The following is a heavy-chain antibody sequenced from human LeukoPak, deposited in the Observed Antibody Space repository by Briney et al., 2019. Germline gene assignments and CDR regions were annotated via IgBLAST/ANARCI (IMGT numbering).Heavy chain of an antibody. Sequence: SVKVSCKAPGGTFSSYAISWVRQAPGQGLEWMGRIIPIFGTANYAQKFQGRVTITTDESTSTAYMELSSLRSEDTAVYYCARVYYAILTGYPGDWFDPWGQGTPVTVSS. CDR3: ARVYYAILTGYPGDWFDP. CDR1: GGTFSSYA. D-gene: IGHD3-9*01. J-gene: IGHJ5*02. CDR2: IIPIFGTA. V-gene: IGHV1-69*05.